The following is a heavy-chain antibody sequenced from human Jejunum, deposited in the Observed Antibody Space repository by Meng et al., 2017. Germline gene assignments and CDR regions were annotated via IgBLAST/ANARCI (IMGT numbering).Heavy chain of an antibody. CDR2: IYYSGST. CDR3: ARVNWTSSYWYFDL. D-gene: IGHD1-1*01. CDR1: GASMSSGNYY. V-gene: IGHV4-31*01. J-gene: IGHJ2*01. Sequence: QRHLQGSGPGLVKPSQTLSLPCTVSGASMSSGNYYWTWIRQHPGKGLEWIGYIYYSGSTYYNPSLQSLVTISIDMSENQFSLKLTSVTAADTAVYYCARVNWTSSYWYFDLWGRGTLVTVSS.